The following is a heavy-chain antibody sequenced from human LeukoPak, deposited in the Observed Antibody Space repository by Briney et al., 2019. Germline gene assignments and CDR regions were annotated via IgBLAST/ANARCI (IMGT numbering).Heavy chain of an antibody. V-gene: IGHV4-30-2*03. Sequence: SQTLSLTCAVSGGSISSGGYSWSWIRQPPGKGLEWIGYIYHSGSTYYNPSLKSRVTISVDTSKNQFSLKLSSVTAADTAVYYCARLQYGGVDFDYWGQGTLVTVSS. J-gene: IGHJ4*02. CDR1: GGSISSGGYS. CDR2: IYHSGST. CDR3: ARLQYGGVDFDY. D-gene: IGHD4/OR15-4a*01.